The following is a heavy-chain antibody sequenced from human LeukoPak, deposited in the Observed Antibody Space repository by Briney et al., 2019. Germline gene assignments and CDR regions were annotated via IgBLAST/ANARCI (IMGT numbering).Heavy chain of an antibody. D-gene: IGHD3-22*01. CDR3: ARLDYYDSSGYYQYYFDY. J-gene: IGHJ4*02. CDR1: GFTVSSNY. V-gene: IGHV3-53*01. CDR2: IYAGGST. Sequence: GGSLRLSCAASGFTVSSNYMSWVRQAPGKGLEWVSIIYAGGSTYYADSVKGRFTISRDNSKNTLYLQMNSLRAEDTAVYYCARLDYYDSSGYYQYYFDYWGQETLVTVSS.